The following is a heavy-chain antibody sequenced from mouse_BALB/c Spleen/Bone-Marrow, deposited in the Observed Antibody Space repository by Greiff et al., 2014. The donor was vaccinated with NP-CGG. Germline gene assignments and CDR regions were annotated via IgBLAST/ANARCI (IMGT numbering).Heavy chain of an antibody. Sequence: QVHVKQSGSVLVRPGASVKLSCKTSGYTFTSSWIHWAKQRPGQGLEWIGEIHPNSGNTNYNEKFKDKATLTVDTSSRTAYVDLSNLTCENSAVYYCAKAGSNYEDYVMDYWGQGTSVTVSS. D-gene: IGHD2-5*01. CDR2: IHPNSGNT. J-gene: IGHJ4*01. CDR1: GYTFTSSW. V-gene: IGHV1S130*01. CDR3: AKAGSNYEDYVMDY.